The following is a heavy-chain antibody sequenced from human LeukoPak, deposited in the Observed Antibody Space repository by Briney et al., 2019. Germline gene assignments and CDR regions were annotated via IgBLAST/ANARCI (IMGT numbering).Heavy chain of an antibody. CDR1: GGTFSSYA. D-gene: IGHD1-1*01. CDR2: FDPEDGET. J-gene: IGHJ4*02. Sequence: ASVKVSCKASGGTFSSYAISWVRQAPGKGLEWLGGFDPEDGETIYAQKFQGRVILTEDTYTDTTYMELRSLRSEDTAVYYCATYQYIWKYFDYWGQGTLLTVSS. CDR3: ATYQYIWKYFDY. V-gene: IGHV1-24*01.